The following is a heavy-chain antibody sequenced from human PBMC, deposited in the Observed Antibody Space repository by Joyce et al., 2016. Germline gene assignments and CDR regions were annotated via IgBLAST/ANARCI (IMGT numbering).Heavy chain of an antibody. V-gene: IGHV4-61*08. D-gene: IGHD5-12*01. CDR2: IYYTGST. Sequence: QVQLQESGTGLVKPSETLSLTCAVSGGSVRSVDYYWSWIRQPPGKGLEWVGYIYYTGSTNYNPSRKNRVTISVHTSRNQFSLKLKSVTAADTAVYYCARDSSGFPYYFDYWGQGALVTVSS. CDR3: ARDSSGFPYYFDY. J-gene: IGHJ4*02. CDR1: GGSVRSVDYY.